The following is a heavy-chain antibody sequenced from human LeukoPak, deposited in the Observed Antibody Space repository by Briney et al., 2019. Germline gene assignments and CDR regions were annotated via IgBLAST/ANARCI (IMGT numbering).Heavy chain of an antibody. Sequence: SETLSLTCTVSGGSISSYYWSWIRQPPGKGLEWIGEINHSGSTNYNPSLKSRVTISVDTSKNQFSLKLSSVTAADTAVYYCARKKTKVRVPDAFDIWGQGTMVTVSS. CDR3: ARKKTKVRVPDAFDI. V-gene: IGHV4-34*01. CDR2: INHSGST. J-gene: IGHJ3*02. CDR1: GGSISSYY. D-gene: IGHD3-10*01.